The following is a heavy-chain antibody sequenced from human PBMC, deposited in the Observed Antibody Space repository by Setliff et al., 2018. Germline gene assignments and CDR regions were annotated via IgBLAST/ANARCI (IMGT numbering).Heavy chain of an antibody. CDR3: ASGDWFYFDC. Sequence: HPGGSLRLSCTASGLSYINDWVSWVRQAPGKGLEWLASIKQDGSEIYYADSVRGRFTISRDTAKNSVYLQMNSLRAEDTAVYYCASGDWFYFDCWGQGTLVTVS. J-gene: IGHJ4*02. V-gene: IGHV3-7*01. D-gene: IGHD3-3*01. CDR1: GLSYINDW. CDR2: IKQDGSEI.